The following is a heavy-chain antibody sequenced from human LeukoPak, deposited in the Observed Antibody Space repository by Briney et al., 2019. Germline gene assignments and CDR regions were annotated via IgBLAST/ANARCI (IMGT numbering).Heavy chain of an antibody. Sequence: SETLSLTCTGSGDSISGNYWTWNRQPPGKGLEWIGYVYYSGRTNYNASLKSGVTISVDTSKNQFSLKLSSVTAADTAVYYCARLGDGDNLRYFDYWGQGTLVTVSS. V-gene: IGHV4-59*08. D-gene: IGHD5-24*01. CDR3: ARLGDGDNLRYFDY. J-gene: IGHJ4*02. CDR1: GDSISGNY. CDR2: VYYSGRT.